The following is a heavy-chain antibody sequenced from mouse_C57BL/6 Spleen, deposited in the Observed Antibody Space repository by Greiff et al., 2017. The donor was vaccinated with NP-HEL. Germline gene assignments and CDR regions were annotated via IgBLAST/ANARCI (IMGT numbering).Heavy chain of an antibody. V-gene: IGHV5-17*01. CDR1: GFTFSDYG. J-gene: IGHJ2*01. Sequence: EVKLMESGGGLVKPGGSLKLSCAASGFTFSDYGMHWVRQAPEKGLEWVAYISSGSSTIYSADTVKGRFTISRDNAKNTLFLQMTSLRSEDTAMYYCARGWDYWGQGTTLTVSS. CDR3: ARGWDY. CDR2: ISSGSSTI.